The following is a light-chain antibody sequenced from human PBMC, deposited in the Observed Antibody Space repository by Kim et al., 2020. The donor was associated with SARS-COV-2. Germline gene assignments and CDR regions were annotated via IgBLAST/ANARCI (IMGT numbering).Light chain of an antibody. CDR1: SSNIGAGYD. Sequence: QSVLTQPPSVSGAPGLSVTISCTGSSSNIGAGYDVHWYQQLPGTAPKLLIFANNNRPSGVPDRFSGSKYGTSASLAITGLQVEDEADYYCQSYDTSLSVVFGGGTQLTVL. CDR2: ANN. CDR3: QSYDTSLSVV. J-gene: IGLJ3*02. V-gene: IGLV1-40*01.